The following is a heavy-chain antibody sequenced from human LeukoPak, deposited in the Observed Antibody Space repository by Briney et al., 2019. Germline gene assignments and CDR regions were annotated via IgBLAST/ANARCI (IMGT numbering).Heavy chain of an antibody. D-gene: IGHD3-10*01. Sequence: ASVKVSCKASGYTFTGYYMHWVRQAPGQGLEWMGWINPSSGGTNYAQKFQGRVTMTRDTSISTAYMELSRLRSDDTAVYYCARNPQLLWFGELSPNWFDPWGQGTLVTVSS. CDR3: ARNPQLLWFGELSPNWFDP. CDR1: GYTFTGYY. J-gene: IGHJ5*02. CDR2: INPSSGGT. V-gene: IGHV1-2*02.